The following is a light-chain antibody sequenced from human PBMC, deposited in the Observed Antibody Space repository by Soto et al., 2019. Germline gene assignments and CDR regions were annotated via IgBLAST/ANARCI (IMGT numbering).Light chain of an antibody. Sequence: EIVLTQSPGTRSLSPGERATLSCRASQTSDLAWYQQKPGQAPRLLIYGTSTRATGIPDRFSGSGSGTDFTLTISRLEPEDFAVYYCQQSGGSLWTFGPGTKVEVK. CDR2: GTS. CDR3: QQSGGSLWT. CDR1: QTSD. J-gene: IGKJ1*01. V-gene: IGKV3-20*01.